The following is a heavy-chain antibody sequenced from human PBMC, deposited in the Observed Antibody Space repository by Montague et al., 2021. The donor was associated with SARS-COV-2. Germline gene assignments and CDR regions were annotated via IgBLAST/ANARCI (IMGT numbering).Heavy chain of an antibody. D-gene: IGHD3-3*01. CDR2: IYYSGST. Sequence: SETLSLTCTVSGGSISSYYWSWIRQPPGKGLEWIGYIYYSGSTNYNPSLKSRVTISVDTSKNQFSLKLSSVTAADTAVYYCARGVSYYDFWSGYDYGMDVWGQGTTVTVPS. CDR3: ARGVSYYDFWSGYDYGMDV. CDR1: GGSISSYY. J-gene: IGHJ6*02. V-gene: IGHV4-59*01.